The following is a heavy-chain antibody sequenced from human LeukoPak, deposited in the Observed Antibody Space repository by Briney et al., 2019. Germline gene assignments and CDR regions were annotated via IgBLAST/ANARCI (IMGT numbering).Heavy chain of an antibody. CDR2: IYYSGST. CDR3: ARDRSDGDYDY. V-gene: IGHV4-59*01. J-gene: IGHJ4*02. CDR1: GGSISSYC. D-gene: IGHD4-17*01. Sequence: SETLSLTGTVSGGSISSYCWSWIRQPPGKGLEWIGYIYYSGSTNYNPSLKSRVTISVDTSKNQFSLKLSSVTAADTAVYYCARDRSDGDYDYWGQGTLVTVSS.